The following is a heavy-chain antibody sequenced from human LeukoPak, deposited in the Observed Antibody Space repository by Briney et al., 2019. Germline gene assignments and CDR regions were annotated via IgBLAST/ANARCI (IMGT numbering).Heavy chain of an antibody. V-gene: IGHV1-2*02. J-gene: IGHJ3*02. CDR1: GYTFTGYY. CDR2: INPNSGGT. D-gene: IGHD6-13*01. CDR3: ARDSKLVRDAFDI. Sequence: ASVKVSCKASGYTFTGYYMHWVRQAPGQGLEWMGWINPNSGGTNYAQKFQGRVTMTRDTSISTAYTELSRLRSDDTAVYYCARDSKLVRDAFDIWGQGTMVTVSS.